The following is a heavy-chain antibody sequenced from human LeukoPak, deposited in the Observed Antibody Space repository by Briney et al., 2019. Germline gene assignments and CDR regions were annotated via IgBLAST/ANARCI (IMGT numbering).Heavy chain of an antibody. CDR1: GGSISSSSYY. CDR3: ASRHDSGPY. CDR2: IYYSGST. J-gene: IGHJ4*02. V-gene: IGHV4-39*07. Sequence: SETLSLTCTVSGGSISSSSYYWGWIRQPPGKGLEWIGGIYYSGSTYYNPSLKSRVTISVDTSKNQFSLKPTSVTAADTAVYYCASRHDSGPYWGQGTLVTVSS. D-gene: IGHD4-17*01.